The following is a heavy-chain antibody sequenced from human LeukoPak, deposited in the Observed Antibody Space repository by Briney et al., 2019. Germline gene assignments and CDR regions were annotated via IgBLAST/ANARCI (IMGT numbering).Heavy chain of an antibody. CDR1: GFTFSNAW. CDR2: IKSKTNGGKT. CDR3: TTDQGGSYWENH. D-gene: IGHD1-26*01. Sequence: GGSLRLSCAASGFTFSNAWMNWVRQAPGKGREWGVRIKSKTNGGKTDYATPVKGRFTISRDDSKNTLYLQMNSLKTEDTAVYYCTTDQGGSYWENHWGQGTLVTVSS. V-gene: IGHV3-15*01. J-gene: IGHJ4*02.